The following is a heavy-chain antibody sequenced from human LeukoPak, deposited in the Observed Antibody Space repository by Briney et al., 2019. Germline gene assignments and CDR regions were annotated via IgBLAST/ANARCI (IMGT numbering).Heavy chain of an antibody. CDR1: SDSISSYY. V-gene: IGHV4-59*12. Sequence: SETLSLTCTVSSDSISSYYWSWIRQPPGKGLEWIGYIYYSGSTNYNPSLRSRVTISIDTSKNQFSLKLSSVTAADTAVYYCARALGQDYYDSSGYYHSGPYGMDVWGQGTTVTVSS. CDR2: IYYSGST. J-gene: IGHJ6*02. D-gene: IGHD3-22*01. CDR3: ARALGQDYYDSSGYYHSGPYGMDV.